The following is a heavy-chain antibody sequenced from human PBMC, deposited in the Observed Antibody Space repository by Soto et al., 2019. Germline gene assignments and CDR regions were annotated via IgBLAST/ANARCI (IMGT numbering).Heavy chain of an antibody. V-gene: IGHV3-21*01. J-gene: IGHJ6*02. Sequence: EVQLVESGGGLVKPGGSLRLSCAASGFNFSSYSMNWVRQAPGKGLEWVSSISRSSSNIYYVDSVKGRFTISRDNAKNSLYLQMNSLRAEDTAVYYCARDLQVAAAGTGYYYYGMDVWGQGTTVTVSS. CDR3: ARDLQVAAAGTGYYYYGMDV. CDR2: ISRSSSNI. CDR1: GFNFSSYS. D-gene: IGHD6-13*01.